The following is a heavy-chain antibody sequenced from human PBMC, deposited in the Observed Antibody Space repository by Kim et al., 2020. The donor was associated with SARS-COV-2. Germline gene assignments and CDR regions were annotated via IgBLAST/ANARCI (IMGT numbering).Heavy chain of an antibody. CDR3: TTVSMR. CDR2: IKSKTDGGTS. V-gene: IGHV3-15*01. D-gene: IGHD2-2*01. Sequence: GGSLRLSCAVSGIPFSNAWFNWVRQSPGKGLEWVGRIKSKTDGGTSDLAAPVKGRFAISRDDSENTLYLLMNNVKTDDSAVYCCTTVSMRWGQGTLVTVSS. J-gene: IGHJ4*02. CDR1: GIPFSNAW.